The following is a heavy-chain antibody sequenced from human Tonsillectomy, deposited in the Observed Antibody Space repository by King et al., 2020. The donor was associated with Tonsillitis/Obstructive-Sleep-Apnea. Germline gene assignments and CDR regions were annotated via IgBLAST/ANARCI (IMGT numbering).Heavy chain of an antibody. CDR1: GFSLSTSGVG. J-gene: IGHJ5*02. D-gene: IGHD2-2*01. V-gene: IGHV2-5*02. CDR2: IYWDDNK. CDR3: AHYPRSCTINSCRNWFDP. Sequence: ITLKESGPTLLKPTQTLTLTCTFSGFSLSTSGVGVGWIRQPPGKALEWLAIIYWDDNKRYSPSLKSRLTITKDPSKNQVVLTMTNMDPVDTATYYCAHYPRSCTINSCRNWFDPWGQGTLVTVSS.